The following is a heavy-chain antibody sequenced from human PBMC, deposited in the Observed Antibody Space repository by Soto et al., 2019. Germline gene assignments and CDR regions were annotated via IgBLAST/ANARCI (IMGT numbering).Heavy chain of an antibody. CDR2: ISAYNGNT. J-gene: IGHJ3*02. CDR3: ARDQFPIVGATGDAFDI. D-gene: IGHD1-26*01. CDR1: GYTFTSYG. Sequence: GASVKVSCKASGYTFTSYGISWVRQAPGQGLEWMGWISAYNGNTNYAQKLQGRVTMTTDTSTSTAYMELRSLRSDDTAVYYCARDQFPIVGATGDAFDIWGQGTMVTVSS. V-gene: IGHV1-18*04.